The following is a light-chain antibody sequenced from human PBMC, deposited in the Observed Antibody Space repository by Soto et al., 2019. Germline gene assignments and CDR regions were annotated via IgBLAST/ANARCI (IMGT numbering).Light chain of an antibody. CDR3: GSSTDTDTLVI. J-gene: IGLJ2*01. Sequence: QSALTQPASVSGSPGQSITISCTGTSSDIGDYDYVSWYQQRPGRAPKLMIYEVRYRPSGVSNRFSGSKSGNTASLTISGLQTEDEATYYCGSSTDTDTLVIFGGGTKVTVL. CDR2: EVR. V-gene: IGLV2-14*01. CDR1: SSDIGDYDY.